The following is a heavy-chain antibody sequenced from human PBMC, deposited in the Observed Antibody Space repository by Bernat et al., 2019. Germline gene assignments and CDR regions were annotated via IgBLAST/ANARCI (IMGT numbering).Heavy chain of an antibody. Sequence: QVQLVQSGAEVKKPGASVKVSCKASGYTFTSYYMHWVRQAPGQGLEWMGIINPSGGSTNYAQKFQGRVTITADKSTGTAYMELSSLRSEDTAVYYCARAAILPGAAAVGWLGWFDPWGQGTLVTVSS. J-gene: IGHJ5*02. CDR1: GYTFTSYY. CDR2: INPSGGST. CDR3: ARAAILPGAAAVGWLGWFDP. D-gene: IGHD6-13*01. V-gene: IGHV1-46*01.